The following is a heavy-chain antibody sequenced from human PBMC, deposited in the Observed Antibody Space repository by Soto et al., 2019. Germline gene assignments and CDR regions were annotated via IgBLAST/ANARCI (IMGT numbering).Heavy chain of an antibody. D-gene: IGHD3-3*01. J-gene: IGHJ5*02. V-gene: IGHV1-69*13. CDR3: ARGKDYDFWSGYFYWFDP. CDR2: IIPIFGTA. CDR1: GGTFSSYA. Sequence: SVKVSCKASGGTFSSYAISWVRQAPGQGLEWMGGIIPIFGTANYAQKFQGRVTITADESTSTAYMELSSLRSEDTAVYYCARGKDYDFWSGYFYWFDPWGQGTLVTVSS.